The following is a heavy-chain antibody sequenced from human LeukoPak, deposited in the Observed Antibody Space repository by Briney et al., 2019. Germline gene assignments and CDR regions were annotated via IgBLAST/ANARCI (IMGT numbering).Heavy chain of an antibody. V-gene: IGHV3-48*04. J-gene: IGHJ6*04. D-gene: IGHD3-10*02. CDR1: GFTFSSYS. CDR2: ISSSGSTI. CDR3: AELGITMIGGV. Sequence: GGSLRLPCAASGFTFSSYSMNWVRQASGKGLEWVSYISSSGSTIYYADSVKGRFTISRDNAKNSLYLQMNSLRAEDTAVYYCAELGITMIGGVWGKGTTVTISS.